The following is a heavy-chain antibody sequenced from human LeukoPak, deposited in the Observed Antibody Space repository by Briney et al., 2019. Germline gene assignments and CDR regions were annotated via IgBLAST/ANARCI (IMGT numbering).Heavy chain of an antibody. V-gene: IGHV4-59*12. D-gene: IGHD6-19*01. CDR1: GYSISSGYY. Sequence: SETLSLTCTVSGYSISSGYYWAWIRQPPGKGLEWIGYIYYSGSTNYNPSLKSRVTISVDTSKNQFSLKLSSVTAADTAVYYCARDPLDSRGWASRAFDIWGQGTMVTVSS. CDR2: IYYSGST. CDR3: ARDPLDSRGWASRAFDI. J-gene: IGHJ3*02.